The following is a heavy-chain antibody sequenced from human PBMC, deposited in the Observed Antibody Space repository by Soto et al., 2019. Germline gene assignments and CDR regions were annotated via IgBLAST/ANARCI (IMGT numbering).Heavy chain of an antibody. V-gene: IGHV3-11*03. J-gene: IGHJ3*02. CDR2: ISGDSIDT. Sequence: QVHLLESGGGLVKTGGSLRLSCAASGFTVSGYYMGWIRQPPGKGLEWISYISGDSIDTNHADSVKGRFTISRDNAKNSLYLQMDSLRVDDTAVYFCATGQQVRMADIWGQGTMVTVSS. CDR3: ATGQQVRMADI. CDR1: GFTVSGYY. D-gene: IGHD6-13*01.